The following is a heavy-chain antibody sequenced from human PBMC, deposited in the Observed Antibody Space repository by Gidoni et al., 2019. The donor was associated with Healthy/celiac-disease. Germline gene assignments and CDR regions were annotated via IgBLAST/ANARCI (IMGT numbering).Heavy chain of an antibody. J-gene: IGHJ6*02. D-gene: IGHD3-3*01. CDR3: ARELDSWSGYYMTYYYYGMDV. CDR1: GGSISSSSYY. CDR2: IYYSGST. V-gene: IGHV4-39*02. Sequence: QLQLQGSGPGLVKPSETLSPTCTVPGGSISSSSYYWGWIRQPPGKGLEWIGRIYYSGSTYYNPSLKSRVTISVDTSKNQFSLKLSSVTAADTAVYDCARELDSWSGYYMTYYYYGMDVWGQGTTVTVSS.